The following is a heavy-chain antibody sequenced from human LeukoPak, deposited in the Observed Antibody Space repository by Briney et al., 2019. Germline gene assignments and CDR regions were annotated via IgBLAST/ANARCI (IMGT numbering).Heavy chain of an antibody. CDR1: GYSFTSYW. Sequence: GESLKISCTGSGYSFTSYWIGWVRQMPGKGLEWMGIIYPGDSDTRYSPSFQGQDTISADKSISTAYLQWSSLKASDTAMYYCARRGSEAVAGIDYWGQGTLVTVSS. V-gene: IGHV5-51*01. J-gene: IGHJ4*02. CDR2: IYPGDSDT. CDR3: ARRGSEAVAGIDY. D-gene: IGHD6-19*01.